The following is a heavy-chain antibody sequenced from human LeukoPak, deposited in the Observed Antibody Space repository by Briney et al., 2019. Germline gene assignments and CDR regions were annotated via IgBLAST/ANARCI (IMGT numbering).Heavy chain of an antibody. D-gene: IGHD2/OR15-2a*01. Sequence: SETLSLTCTVSGGSISSSSYYWGWIRQPPGKGLGWLVSIYYSWSTYYNPSLKSRVTISVDTSKSQFSLKLSSVTAADTAVYYGARSREVTREYVSLFDPWGQGTLVTVPS. J-gene: IGHJ5*02. V-gene: IGHV4-39*07. CDR3: ARSREVTREYVSLFDP. CDR1: GGSISSSSYY. CDR2: IYYSWST.